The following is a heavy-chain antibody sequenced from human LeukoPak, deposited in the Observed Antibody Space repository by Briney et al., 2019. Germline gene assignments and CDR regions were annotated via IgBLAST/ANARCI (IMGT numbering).Heavy chain of an antibody. D-gene: IGHD2-15*01. CDR1: GFTFSSYA. CDR3: ARNIGYCSGGSCYSRWFDP. CDR2: ISGSGGGT. Sequence: PGGSLRLSGAASGFTFSSYAMSGVRQAPGKGLEWASAISGSGGGTYYADSVKGRFTISRDNSKNTLYLQMNSLRAEDTAVYYCARNIGYCSGGSCYSRWFDPWGQGTLVTVSS. J-gene: IGHJ5*02. V-gene: IGHV3-23*01.